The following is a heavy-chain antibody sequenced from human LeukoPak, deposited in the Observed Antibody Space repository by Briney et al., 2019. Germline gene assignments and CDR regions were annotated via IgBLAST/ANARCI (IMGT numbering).Heavy chain of an antibody. CDR3: ARISTAVAGGDY. CDR2: IKKDGSDK. Sequence: GGSLRLSCAASVFTFSSYSMNGVRQAPGRGLEWVANIKKDGSDKYYVDAVKGRFTISRDNAKNSVYLQMDSLRVEDTAVYYCARISTAVAGGDYWGQGTLVTVSS. D-gene: IGHD6-19*01. V-gene: IGHV3-7*01. J-gene: IGHJ4*02. CDR1: VFTFSSYS.